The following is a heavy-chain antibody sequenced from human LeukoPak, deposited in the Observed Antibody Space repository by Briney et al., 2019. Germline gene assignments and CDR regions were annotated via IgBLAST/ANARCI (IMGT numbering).Heavy chain of an antibody. V-gene: IGHV3-48*03. D-gene: IGHD3-16*01. CDR1: GFTFSSYE. CDR2: ISSSGSTI. CDR3: ARDTYDYVWGSPDAFDI. Sequence: GGSLRLSCAASGFTFSSYEMNWVRQAPGKGLEWVSYISSSGSTIYYADSVKGRFTISRDNAKNSLYLRMNSLRAEDTAVYYCARDTYDYVWGSPDAFDIWGQGTMVTVSS. J-gene: IGHJ3*02.